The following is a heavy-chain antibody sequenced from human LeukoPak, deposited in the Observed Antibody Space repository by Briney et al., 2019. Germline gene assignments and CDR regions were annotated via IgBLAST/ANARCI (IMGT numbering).Heavy chain of an antibody. CDR2: IRYDGSNK. V-gene: IGHV3-30*02. Sequence: GGSLRLSCAASGFTFSSYGMHWVRQAPGKGLEWVAFIRYDGSNKYYADSVKGRFTIPRDNSKNTLCLQMNSLRAEDTAVYYCAKDSYYDFWSGQYKGGNFDYWGQGTLVTVSS. CDR1: GFTFSSYG. D-gene: IGHD3-3*01. CDR3: AKDSYYDFWSGQYKGGNFDY. J-gene: IGHJ4*02.